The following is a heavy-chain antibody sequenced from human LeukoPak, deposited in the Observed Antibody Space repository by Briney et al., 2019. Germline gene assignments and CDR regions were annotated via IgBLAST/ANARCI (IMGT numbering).Heavy chain of an antibody. CDR3: ARVIGYSSGWYEGGSLDY. V-gene: IGHV1-18*01. CDR2: ISAYNGNT. Sequence: ASVKVSCKASGYTFTSYGISWVRQVPGQGLEWMGWISAYNGNTNYAQKLQGRVTMTTDTSTSTAYMELRSLRSDDTAVYYCARVIGYSSGWYEGGSLDYWGQGTLVTVSS. D-gene: IGHD6-19*01. CDR1: GYTFTSYG. J-gene: IGHJ4*02.